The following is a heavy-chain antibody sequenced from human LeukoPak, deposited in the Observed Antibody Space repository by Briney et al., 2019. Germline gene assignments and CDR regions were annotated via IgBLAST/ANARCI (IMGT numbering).Heavy chain of an antibody. Sequence: ASVKVSCKTSGYTFTAYYMHWVRQAPGQGLELMAWINPDRDGANYVQKFQGRVTMTRDTSISTAYMELSRLRSDDTAMYYCATVSGGSLDIWGQGTMVTVSS. CDR3: ATVSGGSLDI. D-gene: IGHD3-16*01. V-gene: IGHV1-2*02. CDR1: GYTFTAYY. CDR2: INPDRDGA. J-gene: IGHJ3*02.